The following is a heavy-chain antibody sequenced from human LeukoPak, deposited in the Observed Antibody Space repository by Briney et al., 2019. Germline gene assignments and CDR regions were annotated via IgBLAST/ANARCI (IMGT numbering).Heavy chain of an antibody. CDR3: ARDTNCFSAY. CDR1: GFTFSNYS. V-gene: IGHV3-21*01. D-gene: IGHD2-2*01. J-gene: IGHJ4*02. CDR2: ISSGSSYI. Sequence: GGSLRLSCAASGFTFSNYSINWVRQAPGKGLEWVSSISSGSSYIYYADSVEGRFTISRDNAKNSLYLQMNSLRAEDTAVYYCARDTNCFSAYWGQGTLVTASS.